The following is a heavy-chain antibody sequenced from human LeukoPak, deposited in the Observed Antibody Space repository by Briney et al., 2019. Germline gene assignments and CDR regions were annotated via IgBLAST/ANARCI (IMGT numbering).Heavy chain of an antibody. J-gene: IGHJ5*02. Sequence: SVKVSCKASGGTFSSYAISWVRQAPGQGLEWMGRIIPIFGIANYAQKFQGRVTITADKSTSTAYMELSSLRSEDTAVYYCASDSSGGSSKWFDPWGQGTLVTVSS. D-gene: IGHD2-15*01. CDR2: IIPIFGIA. CDR1: GGTFSSYA. V-gene: IGHV1-69*04. CDR3: ASDSSGGSSKWFDP.